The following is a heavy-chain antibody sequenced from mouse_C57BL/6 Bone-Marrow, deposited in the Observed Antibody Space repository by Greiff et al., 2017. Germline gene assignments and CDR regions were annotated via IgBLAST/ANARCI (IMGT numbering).Heavy chain of an antibody. CDR1: GYTFTSYT. CDR2: INPSSGYT. J-gene: IGHJ3*01. Sequence: QVQLQQSGAELARPGASVKMSCKASGYTFTSYTMHWVKQRPGQGLDWIGYINPSSGYTKYTQKFKDKATLTADKSSSTAYMQLSSLTSEDSAVYYCARSFNREFAYWGQGTLVTVSA. CDR3: ARSFNREFAY. V-gene: IGHV1-4*01.